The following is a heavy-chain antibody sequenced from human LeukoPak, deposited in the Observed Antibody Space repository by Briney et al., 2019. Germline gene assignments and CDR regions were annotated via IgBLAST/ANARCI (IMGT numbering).Heavy chain of an antibody. CDR1: GGSVNGGNYY. CDR3: ARGKTYSSGGDYYFDS. Sequence: SETLSLTCSVSGGSVNGGNYYWTRIRQPDGKGLEWVGRIHTTGSTKESPSLWGRVTVSLDTSKNQFSLNLDSVTAADTAMYFCARGKTYSSGGDYYFDSWGQGSLVTVSS. J-gene: IGHJ4*02. D-gene: IGHD2-15*01. CDR2: IHTTGST. V-gene: IGHV4-61*02.